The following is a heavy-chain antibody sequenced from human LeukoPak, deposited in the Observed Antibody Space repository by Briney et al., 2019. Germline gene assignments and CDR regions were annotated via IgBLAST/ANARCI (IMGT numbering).Heavy chain of an antibody. CDR1: GFTFDDYG. CDR3: AELGITMIGGV. J-gene: IGHJ6*04. Sequence: PGGSLRLSCAASGFTFDDYGMSWVRKAPGKGLEWVSGINWNGGSTGYADSVKGRFTISKDNAKNSLYLQMNSLRAEDTAVYYCAELGITMIGGVWGKGTTVTISS. D-gene: IGHD3-10*02. V-gene: IGHV3-20*04. CDR2: INWNGGST.